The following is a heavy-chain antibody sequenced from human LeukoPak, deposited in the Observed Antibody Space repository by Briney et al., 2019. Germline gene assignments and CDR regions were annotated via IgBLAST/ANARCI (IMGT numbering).Heavy chain of an antibody. J-gene: IGHJ5*02. D-gene: IGHD1-26*01. CDR3: ARGTSGSYYGVWFDP. CDR1: GSFXSXY. V-gene: IGHV4-59*01. CDR2: IYYTGST. Sequence: GSFXSXYWSWVRQPPGKGLEWIAYIYYTGSTNYNPSLKGRVTISLDTSKNQFSLKLSSVTAADTAVYYCARGTSGSYYGVWFDPWGQGTLVTVSS.